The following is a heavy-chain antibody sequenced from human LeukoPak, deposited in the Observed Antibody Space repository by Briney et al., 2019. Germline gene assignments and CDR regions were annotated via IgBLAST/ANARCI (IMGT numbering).Heavy chain of an antibody. D-gene: IGHD3-10*01. CDR1: GFTFSSYG. CDR2: ISGSGGST. Sequence: GGSLRLSCAASGFTFSSYGMSWVRQAPGKGLEWVSAISGSGGSTYYADSVKGRFTISRDNAKNSLYLQMNSLRAEDTAVYYCARSGWFGEPFDYWGQGTLVTVSS. V-gene: IGHV3-23*01. J-gene: IGHJ4*02. CDR3: ARSGWFGEPFDY.